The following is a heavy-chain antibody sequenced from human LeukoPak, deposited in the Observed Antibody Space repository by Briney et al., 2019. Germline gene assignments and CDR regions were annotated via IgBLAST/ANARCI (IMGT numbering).Heavy chain of an antibody. V-gene: IGHV3-30-3*01. D-gene: IGHD2-2*01. CDR3: ARAGEEDPVVPAWD. CDR2: ISYDGSNK. CDR1: GFTFSSYA. J-gene: IGHJ4*02. Sequence: GGSLSLSCAVSGFTFSSYAMQWVRQAPGKGLEWGALISYDGSNKYYADAVKGRFTICRDNSKNTLYLEMNSLRGEDTAVYYCARAGEEDPVVPAWDWGQGTLVTVSS.